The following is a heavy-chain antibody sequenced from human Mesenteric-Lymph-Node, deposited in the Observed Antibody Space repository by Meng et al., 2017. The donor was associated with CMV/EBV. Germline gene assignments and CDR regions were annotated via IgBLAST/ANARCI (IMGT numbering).Heavy chain of an antibody. J-gene: IGHJ4*02. Sequence: SVKVSCKASGGTFTSYAINWVRQAPGQGLEWMGGIIPILAIGNNAQKFQGRVTITADKPTNTAYMELTSLRSEDTAVYYCARDLVGTTVPFDYWGQGTLVTVSS. CDR2: IIPILAIG. CDR3: ARDLVGTTVPFDY. D-gene: IGHD1-7*01. CDR1: GGTFTSYA. V-gene: IGHV1-69*10.